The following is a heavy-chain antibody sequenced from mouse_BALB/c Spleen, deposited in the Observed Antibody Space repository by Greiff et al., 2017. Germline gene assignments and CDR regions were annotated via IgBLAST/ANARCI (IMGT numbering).Heavy chain of an antibody. Sequence: EVQLVESGGGLVKPGGSLKLSCAASGFTFSSYAMSWVRQTPEKRLEWVASISSGGSTYYPDSVKGRFTISRDNARNILYLQMSSLRSEDTAMYYCARGGSSLWYFDVWGAGTTVTVSS. D-gene: IGHD1-1*01. CDR2: ISSGGST. V-gene: IGHV5-6-5*01. J-gene: IGHJ1*01. CDR3: ARGGSSLWYFDV. CDR1: GFTFSSYA.